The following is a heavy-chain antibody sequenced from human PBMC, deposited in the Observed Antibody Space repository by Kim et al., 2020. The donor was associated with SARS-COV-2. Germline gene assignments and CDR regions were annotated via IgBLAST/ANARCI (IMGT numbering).Heavy chain of an antibody. CDR3: ARHGGSGRGYYYGRDV. J-gene: IGHJ6*02. CDR2: IDPSDSYT. D-gene: IGHD3-10*01. Sequence: GESLKISCKGSGYSFTSYWISWVRQMPGKGLEWMGRIDPSDSYTNYSPSFQGHVTISADKSISTAYLQWSSLKASDTAMYYCARHGGSGRGYYYGRDVWGQGTTVTVSS. CDR1: GYSFTSYW. V-gene: IGHV5-10-1*01.